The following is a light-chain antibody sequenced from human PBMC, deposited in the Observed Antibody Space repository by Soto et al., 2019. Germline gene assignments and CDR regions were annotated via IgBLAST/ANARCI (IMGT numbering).Light chain of an antibody. J-gene: IGKJ5*01. CDR3: QQYDNSIT. V-gene: IGKV3-20*01. CDR1: QSVSSSY. Sequence: EIVLTQSPDTLSLSPGESATLSCRASQSVSSSYLAWYQQKHGQAPRLLIYGASSRATGIPDRFSGSGSGTDFTLSISRLEPEDFVVFYCQQYDNSITFGQGTRLEIE. CDR2: GAS.